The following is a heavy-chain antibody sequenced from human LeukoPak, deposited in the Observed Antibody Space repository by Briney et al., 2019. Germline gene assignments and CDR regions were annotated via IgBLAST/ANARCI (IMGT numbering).Heavy chain of an antibody. V-gene: IGHV1-2*04. Sequence: GASVKVSCKASGYTFTGYYMHWVRQAPGQGLEWMGWINPNSGGTNYAQKFQGWVTMTRDTSISTAYMELSRLRSDDTAVYYCAILTLNYYGSGSYYGGEFDYWGQGTLVTVSS. D-gene: IGHD3-10*01. CDR1: GYTFTGYY. CDR3: AILTLNYYGSGSYYGGEFDY. CDR2: INPNSGGT. J-gene: IGHJ4*02.